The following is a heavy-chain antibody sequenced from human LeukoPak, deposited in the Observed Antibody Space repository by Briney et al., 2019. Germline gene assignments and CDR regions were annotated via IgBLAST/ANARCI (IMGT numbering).Heavy chain of an antibody. D-gene: IGHD1-26*01. CDR3: VRDRGTYRPIDY. Sequence: GGSLRLSCAASAFSLNAYNMNWVRQATGKGLEWVSSISYTGTYIYYADSVKGRFTISRDNAQNSLYLRMNSLRAEDTAIYYCVRDRGTYRPIDYWGQGTLLTVSS. CDR1: AFSLNAYN. CDR2: ISYTGTYI. J-gene: IGHJ4*02. V-gene: IGHV3-21*04.